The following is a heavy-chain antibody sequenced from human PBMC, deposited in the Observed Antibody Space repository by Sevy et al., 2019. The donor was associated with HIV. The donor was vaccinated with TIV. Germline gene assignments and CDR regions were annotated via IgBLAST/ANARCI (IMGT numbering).Heavy chain of an antibody. CDR2: ILHDGSYR. J-gene: IGHJ6*02. CDR3: AKNRLPGGSSFSRHGFDV. D-gene: IGHD3-16*01. V-gene: IGHV3-30*18. Sequence: GGSLRLSCAASGFTFSSYDMHWVRQAPGKGLEWVAIILHDGSYREYVDSVRGLFTMSRDNSKNTMYLQMNGLSIEDTAVYYCAKNRLPGGSSFSRHGFDVWGRGTTVTVSS. CDR1: GFTFSSYD.